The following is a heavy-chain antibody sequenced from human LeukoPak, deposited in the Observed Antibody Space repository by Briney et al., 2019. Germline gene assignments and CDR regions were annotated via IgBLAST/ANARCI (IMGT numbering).Heavy chain of an antibody. J-gene: IGHJ4*02. CDR2: MNPNSGNT. Sequence: ASVKVSCNASGYTFTSYDINWVRQATGQGLEWMGWMNPNSGNTGYAQKFQGRVTMTRNTSISTAYMELSSLRSEDTAVYYCARGDCTNGVCLDYWGQGTLVTVSS. D-gene: IGHD2-8*01. CDR3: ARGDCTNGVCLDY. CDR1: GYTFTSYD. V-gene: IGHV1-8*01.